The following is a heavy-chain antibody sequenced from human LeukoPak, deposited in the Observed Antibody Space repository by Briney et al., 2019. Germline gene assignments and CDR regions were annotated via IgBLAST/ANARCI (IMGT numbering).Heavy chain of an antibody. CDR1: GYTFTGYY. CDR3: ARGHDYGDETPYYYYYYYMDV. J-gene: IGHJ6*03. D-gene: IGHD4-17*01. Sequence: GASVKVSCKASGYTFTGYYMHWVRQAPGQGLEWMGWINPNSGGTNYAQKFQGRVTMTRNTSISTAYMELSSLRSEDTAVYYCARGHDYGDETPYYYYYYYMDVWGKGTTVTISS. V-gene: IGHV1-2*02. CDR2: INPNSGGT.